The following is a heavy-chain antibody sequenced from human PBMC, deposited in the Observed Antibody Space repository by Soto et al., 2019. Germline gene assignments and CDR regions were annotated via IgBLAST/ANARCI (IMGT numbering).Heavy chain of an antibody. Sequence: GGSLRLSCAASGFTSSSYGMHWVRQAPGKGLEWVAVISYDGSNKYYADSVKGRFTISRDNSKNTLYLQMNSLRAEDTAVYYCAKEEWEQEGDAFDIWGQGTMVTVSS. V-gene: IGHV3-30*18. CDR1: GFTSSSYG. J-gene: IGHJ3*02. D-gene: IGHD1-26*01. CDR3: AKEEWEQEGDAFDI. CDR2: ISYDGSNK.